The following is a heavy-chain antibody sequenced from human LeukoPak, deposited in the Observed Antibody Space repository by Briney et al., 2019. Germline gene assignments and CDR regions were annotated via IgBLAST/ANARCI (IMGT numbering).Heavy chain of an antibody. J-gene: IGHJ6*03. CDR2: IIPIFGTA. CDR3: ARGTPENYYYYYMDV. CDR1: GGTFSSYA. D-gene: IGHD1-1*01. V-gene: IGHV1-69*13. Sequence: SVKVSCKASGGTFSSYAISWVRQAPGQGLEWMGGIIPIFGTANYAQKFQGRVTITADESTSTAYMELSSLRSEDTAVCYCARGTPENYYYYYMDVWGKGTTVTVSS.